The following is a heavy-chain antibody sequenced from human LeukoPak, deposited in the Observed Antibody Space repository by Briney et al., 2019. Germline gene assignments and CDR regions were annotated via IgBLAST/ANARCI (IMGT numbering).Heavy chain of an antibody. CDR1: GFTFSSYA. CDR3: ARAVAGTPVHFDY. Sequence: PGGSLRLSCAASGFTFSSYAMSWVRQAPGKGLEWVSAISGSGGSTYYADSVKGRFTISRDNSKNTLYLQMNSLRSEDTAVYYCARAVAGTPVHFDYWGQGTLVTVSS. V-gene: IGHV3-23*01. J-gene: IGHJ4*02. CDR2: ISGSGGST. D-gene: IGHD6-19*01.